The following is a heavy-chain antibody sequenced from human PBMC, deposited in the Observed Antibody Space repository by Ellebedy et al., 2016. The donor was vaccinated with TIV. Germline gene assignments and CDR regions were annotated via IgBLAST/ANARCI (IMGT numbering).Heavy chain of an antibody. CDR1: GFTFSTYN. D-gene: IGHD3-22*01. CDR2: IASSSSSI. CDR3: ARENWAYDRSGYYYYYMDV. Sequence: PGGSLRLSCVASGFTFSTYNMNWVRQAPGKGLEWVSYIASSSSSIFYADSVKGRFTVSRDHAKNSLYLQMNSLRAEDTAVYYCARENWAYDRSGYYYYYMDVWGKGTTVTVSS. J-gene: IGHJ6*03. V-gene: IGHV3-48*04.